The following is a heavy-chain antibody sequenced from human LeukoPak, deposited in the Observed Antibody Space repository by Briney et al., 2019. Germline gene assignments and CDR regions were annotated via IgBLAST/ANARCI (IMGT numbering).Heavy chain of an antibody. CDR1: GGSFSGYY. CDR3: ARYCSSTRCSTEALDY. Sequence: PSETLSLTCAVYGGSFSGYYWSWIRQPPGKGLEWIGEINHSGSTSYNPSLKSRVTISVDASKNQFSLKLSSVTAADTAVYYCARYCSSTRCSTEALDYWGQGTLRTVSS. V-gene: IGHV4-34*01. D-gene: IGHD2-2*01. J-gene: IGHJ4*02. CDR2: INHSGST.